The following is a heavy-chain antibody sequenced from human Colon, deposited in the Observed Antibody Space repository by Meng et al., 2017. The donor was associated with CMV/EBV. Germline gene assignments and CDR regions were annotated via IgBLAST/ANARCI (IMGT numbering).Heavy chain of an antibody. CDR2: IRRNSYGGAV. CDR1: GFTFNAYA. CDR3: TRHRGEGYHNFYGMDV. J-gene: IGHJ6*02. Sequence: GESLKISCGASGFTFNAYAMAWVRQAPGRGLELVGFIRRNSYGGAVEYGASVRGRFVMSRDDSRGVAYLEMDSLKNDDTAVYYCTRHRGEGYHNFYGMDVWGQGTKVTVSS. D-gene: IGHD3-16*01. V-gene: IGHV3-49*04.